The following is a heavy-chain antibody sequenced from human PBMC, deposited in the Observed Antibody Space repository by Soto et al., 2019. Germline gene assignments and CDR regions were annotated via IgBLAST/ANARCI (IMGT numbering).Heavy chain of an antibody. CDR1: GGSVSSGDFY. Sequence: SETLSLTCTVSGGSVSSGDFYWSWIRQPPGKGLEWIGNIYYSGSTNYNPSLKSRATISVDTSKNQFSLKVSSVTAADTAVYFCAIDPNWEWGFWGQGTLVTVSS. D-gene: IGHD1-1*01. CDR2: IYYSGST. CDR3: AIDPNWEWGF. V-gene: IGHV4-61*08. J-gene: IGHJ4*02.